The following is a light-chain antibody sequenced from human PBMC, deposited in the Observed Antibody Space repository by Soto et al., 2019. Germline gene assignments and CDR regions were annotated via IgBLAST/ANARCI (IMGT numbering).Light chain of an antibody. CDR1: SSDVGGYNY. J-gene: IGLJ1*01. CDR2: EVS. Sequence: QSALTQPASVSGSPGQSITISCTGTSSDVGGYNYVSWYQQHPGKAPKLMIYEVSNRPSGVSNRFSGSKSGNTASLTISGLAAEDEDYYYCSSYTSSSTGVFGTGTKLTVL. V-gene: IGLV2-14*01. CDR3: SSYTSSSTGV.